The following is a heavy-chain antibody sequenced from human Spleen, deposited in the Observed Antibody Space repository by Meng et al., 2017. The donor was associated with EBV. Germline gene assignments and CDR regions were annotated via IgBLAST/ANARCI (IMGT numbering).Heavy chain of an antibody. D-gene: IGHD3-3*01. Sequence: QVLLVESGPGLGKPSATLSLTCTVSGGSVSSDPYYWTWIRQPPGKGLEWVDYIYYSGSTNYNPSLRNRVTISMDASKNQFSLKLSSVTAADTAVYYCARGALFGYFDYWGQGALVTVSS. J-gene: IGHJ4*02. V-gene: IGHV4-61*01. CDR2: IYYSGST. CDR3: ARGALFGYFDY. CDR1: GGSVSSDPYY.